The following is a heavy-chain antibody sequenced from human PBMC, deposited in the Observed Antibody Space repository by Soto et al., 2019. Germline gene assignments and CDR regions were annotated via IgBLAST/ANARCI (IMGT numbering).Heavy chain of an antibody. V-gene: IGHV4-38-2*01. Sequence: SETLSLTCAVSGYSMSSGYYWGWIRQPPGKGLEWIGSIYHSGSTYYNPSLKSRVTISVDTSKNQFSLKLSSVTAADTAVYYCARGGGSYGFDYWGQGTLVTVSS. CDR1: GYSMSSGYY. CDR3: ARGGGSYGFDY. CDR2: IYHSGST. D-gene: IGHD1-26*01. J-gene: IGHJ4*02.